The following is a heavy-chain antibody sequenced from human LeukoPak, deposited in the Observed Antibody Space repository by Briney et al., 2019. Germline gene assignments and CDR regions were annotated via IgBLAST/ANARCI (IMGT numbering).Heavy chain of an antibody. V-gene: IGHV4-34*01. J-gene: IGHJ4*02. Sequence: PSETLSLSCAVSGGSFSGYHWSWIRQSPAKGLEWIGEINHSGSTHYNPSLKSRVTISVDTSQKQFSLRLTSVTAADTAVYYCARGRYLTTSGGAAAGFLDYWGQGSLVTVST. D-gene: IGHD6-13*01. CDR3: ARGRYLTTSGGAAAGFLDY. CDR2: INHSGST. CDR1: GGSFSGYH.